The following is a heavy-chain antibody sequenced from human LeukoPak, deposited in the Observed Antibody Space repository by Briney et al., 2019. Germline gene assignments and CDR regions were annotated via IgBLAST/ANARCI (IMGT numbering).Heavy chain of an antibody. CDR2: FDPEDGET. D-gene: IGHD3-3*01. V-gene: IGHV1-24*01. Sequence: ASVKVSCKVSGYTLTELSMHWVRQAPGKGLEWMGGFDPEDGETIYAQKFQGRVTMTEDTFTDTAYMELSSLRSEDTAVYYCAARSGYYTGFDYWGQGTLVTVSS. CDR3: AARSGYYTGFDY. CDR1: GYTLTELS. J-gene: IGHJ4*02.